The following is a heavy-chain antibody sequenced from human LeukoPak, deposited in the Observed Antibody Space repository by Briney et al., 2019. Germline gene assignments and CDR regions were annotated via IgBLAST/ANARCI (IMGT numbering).Heavy chain of an antibody. Sequence: SETLSLTCSVSDSFISSGHYWAWIRQPPGKGLEWIGSIYYSGSTYYNPSLKSRVTISVDTSKNQFSLKLSSVTAADTAVYYCARGDYGDYNWFDPWGQGTLVTVSS. J-gene: IGHJ5*02. D-gene: IGHD4-17*01. V-gene: IGHV4-38-2*02. CDR2: IYYSGST. CDR1: DSFISSGHY. CDR3: ARGDYGDYNWFDP.